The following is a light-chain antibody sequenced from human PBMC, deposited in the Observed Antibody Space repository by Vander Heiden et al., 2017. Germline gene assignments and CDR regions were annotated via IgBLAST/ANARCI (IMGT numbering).Light chain of an antibody. CDR2: GAS. CDR3: QQYGTSLLT. Sequence: EIVLTQSPDTLSLSPGEKASLSCRAGVCVPSSSLAWYQQKPGQPPRLLMYGASSRATGIPDRFSGSGSGTDFTLTISRLEPEDFAVYYCQQYGTSLLTFGPGTKLDIK. CDR1: VCVPSSS. J-gene: IGKJ3*01. V-gene: IGKV3-20*01.